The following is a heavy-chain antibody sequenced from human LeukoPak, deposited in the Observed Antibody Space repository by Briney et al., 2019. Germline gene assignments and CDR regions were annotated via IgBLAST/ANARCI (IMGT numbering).Heavy chain of an antibody. V-gene: IGHV3-48*03. CDR3: ARDGGDYGSASYYAY. Sequence: GGSLRLSCAASGFTFSSYEMNWVRQAPGKGLEWVSYISSSGSTIYYADSVKGRFTISRDNAKNSLYLQMNSLRAEDTAVYYCARDGGDYGSASYYAYWGQGTLVTVSS. CDR2: ISSSGSTI. J-gene: IGHJ4*02. CDR1: GFTFSSYE. D-gene: IGHD3-10*01.